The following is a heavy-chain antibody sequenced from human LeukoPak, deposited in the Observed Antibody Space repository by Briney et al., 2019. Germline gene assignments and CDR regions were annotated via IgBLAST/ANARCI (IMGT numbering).Heavy chain of an antibody. CDR3: ARFKVDQWLVSGTTHFDC. Sequence: GESLKISCKGSGYNFTHYWISWVRRMPGKGLEWMGRIDPSDSYMNYSPSFHGHVSISADKSISTAYLHWSSLKASDTAMYYCARFKVDQWLVSGTTHFDCWGQGTLVTVSS. CDR2: IDPSDSYM. V-gene: IGHV5-10-1*01. J-gene: IGHJ4*02. D-gene: IGHD6-19*01. CDR1: GYNFTHYW.